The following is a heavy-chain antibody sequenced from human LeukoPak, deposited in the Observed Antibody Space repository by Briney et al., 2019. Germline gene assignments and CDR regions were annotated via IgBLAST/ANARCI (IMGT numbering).Heavy chain of an antibody. V-gene: IGHV1-8*01. CDR2: MNANSGDT. J-gene: IGHJ4*02. CDR1: GYTFTSYD. CDR3: ARGATYLPFGY. Sequence: GASVKVSCKASGYTFTSYDINWVRQATGQGLEWMGWMNANSGDTGYAQNFQGRVTMTRNTSISTAYMELSSLRSEDTAIYYCARGATYLPFGYWGQGTLVTVSS.